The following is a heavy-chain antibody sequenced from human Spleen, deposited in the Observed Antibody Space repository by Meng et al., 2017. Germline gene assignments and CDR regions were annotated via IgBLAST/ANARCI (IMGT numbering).Heavy chain of an antibody. V-gene: IGHV3-7*01. Sequence: GESLKISCAASGFTFSSYSMNWVRQAPGKGLEWVANIKQDGSEKYYVDSVKGRFTISRDNAKNSLYLQMNSLRAEDTAVYYCAREGNSSSWYDYWGQGTLVTVSS. J-gene: IGHJ4*02. CDR1: GFTFSSYS. CDR2: IKQDGSEK. D-gene: IGHD6-13*01. CDR3: AREGNSSSWYDY.